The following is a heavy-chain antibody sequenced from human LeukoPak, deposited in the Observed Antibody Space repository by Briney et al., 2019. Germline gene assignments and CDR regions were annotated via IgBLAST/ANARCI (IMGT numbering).Heavy chain of an antibody. CDR1: GYTFTSYD. J-gene: IGHJ4*02. Sequence: ASVKASCKASGYTFTSYDINWVRQATGQGLEWMGWMNPNSGNTGYAQKFQGRVTMTRNTSISTAYMELSSLRSEDTAVYYCARRDCNSFKCFSFDYWGQGILVTVSS. CDR2: MNPNSGNT. V-gene: IGHV1-8*01. CDR3: ARRDCNSFKCFSFDY. D-gene: IGHD2/OR15-2a*01.